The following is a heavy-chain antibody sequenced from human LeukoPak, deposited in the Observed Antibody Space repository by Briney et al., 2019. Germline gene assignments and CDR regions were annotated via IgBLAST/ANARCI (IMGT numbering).Heavy chain of an antibody. Sequence: GRSLRLSCTTSGFTFVDYGLSWVRQAPGKGLEWVGLIKSRAYGGTSEYAASVKGRFTISRDDSKNIAYLQMNSPKTEDTAVYYCTRDEVFWSGSIFDYWGQGTLVTVSS. J-gene: IGHJ4*02. D-gene: IGHD3-3*01. V-gene: IGHV3-49*04. CDR1: GFTFVDYG. CDR3: TRDEVFWSGSIFDY. CDR2: IKSRAYGGTS.